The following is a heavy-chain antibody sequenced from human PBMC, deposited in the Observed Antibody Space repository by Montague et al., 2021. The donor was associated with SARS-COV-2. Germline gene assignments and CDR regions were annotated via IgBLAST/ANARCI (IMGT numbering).Heavy chain of an antibody. D-gene: IGHD1-7*01. J-gene: IGHJ4*02. CDR3: AREQPYNWNYDRPHFDY. V-gene: IGHV3-48*03. CDR1: GFTFSSYE. CDR2: ISSSGSTI. Sequence: SLRLSCAASGFTFSSYEMNWVRQAPGKGLEWVSYISSSGSTIYYADSVKGRFTISRDNAKNSLYLQMNSLRAEDTAVYYCAREQPYNWNYDRPHFDYWGQGTRVTVSS.